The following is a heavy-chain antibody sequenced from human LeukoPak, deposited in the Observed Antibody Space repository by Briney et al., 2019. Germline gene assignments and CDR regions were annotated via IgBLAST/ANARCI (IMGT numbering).Heavy chain of an antibody. D-gene: IGHD2-2*01. Sequence: GESLKISCRGSGYSFPIYWIGWVRQMPGKGLDWMGIIYPGDSDTRYSPSFQGRVTISADKSISTAYPQWSSLRASDTAMYYCARRYCSSTTCYRDAFDIWGQGTMVTVSS. V-gene: IGHV5-51*01. J-gene: IGHJ3*02. CDR3: ARRYCSSTTCYRDAFDI. CDR2: IYPGDSDT. CDR1: GYSFPIYW.